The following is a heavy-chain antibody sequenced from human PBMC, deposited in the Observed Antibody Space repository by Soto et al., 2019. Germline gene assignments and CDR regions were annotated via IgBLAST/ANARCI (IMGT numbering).Heavy chain of an antibody. D-gene: IGHD6-19*01. V-gene: IGHV4-34*01. J-gene: IGHJ4*02. CDR1: GGSFSGYY. CDR3: ARGGGWASFDY. Sequence: LSLTCAVYGGSFSGYYWSWIRQPPGKGLEWIGEINHSGSTNYNPSLKSRVTISVDTSKNQFSLKLSSVTAADTAVYYCARGGGWASFDYWGQGTLVTVSS. CDR2: INHSGST.